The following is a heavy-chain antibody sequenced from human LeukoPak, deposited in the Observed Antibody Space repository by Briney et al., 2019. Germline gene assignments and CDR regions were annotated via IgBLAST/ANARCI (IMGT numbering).Heavy chain of an antibody. J-gene: IGHJ4*02. CDR2: IKQDGSEK. V-gene: IGHV3-7*01. Sequence: GGSLRLSCAASGFTFSTYWMSWVRQAPGKGLEWVANIKQDGSEKYYVDSVEGRFTISRDNARNSLYLQMNSLRAEDTAVYYCARDMVRGVFTTRIIDYWGQGTLVTVSS. D-gene: IGHD3-10*01. CDR1: GFTFSTYW. CDR3: ARDMVRGVFTTRIIDY.